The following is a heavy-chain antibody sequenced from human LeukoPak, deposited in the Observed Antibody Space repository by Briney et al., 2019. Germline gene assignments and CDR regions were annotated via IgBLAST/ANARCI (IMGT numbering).Heavy chain of an antibody. D-gene: IGHD2-15*01. J-gene: IGHJ4*02. Sequence: ASVKVSCKASGYTFTSYGISWVRQAPGQGLEWMGWISAYNGNTSYAQKLQGRVTMTTDTSTSTAYMELRSLRSDDTAVYYCARLRYCSGGSCYGVDYWGQGTLVTVSS. CDR1: GYTFTSYG. CDR2: ISAYNGNT. CDR3: ARLRYCSGGSCYGVDY. V-gene: IGHV1-18*01.